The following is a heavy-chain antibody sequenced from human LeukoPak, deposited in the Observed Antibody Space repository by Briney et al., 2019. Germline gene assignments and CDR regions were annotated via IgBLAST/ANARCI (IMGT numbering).Heavy chain of an antibody. J-gene: IGHJ5*02. CDR3: ARDLYRDSLPVSWFDP. V-gene: IGHV1-18*01. Sequence: ASVKVSCKASGYTFTSYGISWVRQAPGQGLEWMGWISVYNGNTNYAQKLQGRVTMTTDTSTSTAYMGLRSLRSDDTAVYYCARDLYRDSLPVSWFDPWGQGTLVTVSS. CDR1: GYTFTSYG. CDR2: ISVYNGNT. D-gene: IGHD4-11*01.